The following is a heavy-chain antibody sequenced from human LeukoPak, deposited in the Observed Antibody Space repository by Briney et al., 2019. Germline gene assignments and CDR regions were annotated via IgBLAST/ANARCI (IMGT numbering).Heavy chain of an antibody. CDR2: IRDDGSNK. D-gene: IGHD5-18*01. CDR1: GFTFSTYG. V-gene: IGHV3-30*02. Sequence: GGSLRLSCAASGFTFSTYGMHWVRQAPGKGLEWVAFIRDDGSNKYYADSVKGRFTISRDNSKNTLYLQMNSLRAEDTAVYSCAKDFDGYTYGNLDYWGQGTLVTVS. J-gene: IGHJ4*02. CDR3: AKDFDGYTYGNLDY.